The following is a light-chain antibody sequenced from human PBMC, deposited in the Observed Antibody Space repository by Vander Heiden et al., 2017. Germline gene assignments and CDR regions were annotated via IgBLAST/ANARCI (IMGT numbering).Light chain of an antibody. V-gene: IGKV3-20*01. J-gene: IGKJ4*01. CDR2: GAS. Sequence: EIVLTQSPGTLSLSPGERGTLSCRASRSVASTYLAWFQQKPGQAPRLLIYGASSRATGIPDRFRGSGSGTDFTLTISRLEPEDFAVYFCQQDGSSPLTFGGGTKVEIQ. CDR1: RSVASTY. CDR3: QQDGSSPLT.